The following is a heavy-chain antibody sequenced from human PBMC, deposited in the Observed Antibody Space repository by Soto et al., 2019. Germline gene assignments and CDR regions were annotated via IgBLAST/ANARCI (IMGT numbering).Heavy chain of an antibody. Sequence: LRLSRAASGFTFSSSAMSWVRQAPGKGLEWDSASSGSGGSTYYAYSVKGRFTISRDNAKNTLYLQMNSLRAEDTAVYYWAKDQSIYDFWSGSYDAFDIWGQGTMVTVSS. CDR2: SSGSGGST. D-gene: IGHD3-3*01. CDR3: AKDQSIYDFWSGSYDAFDI. J-gene: IGHJ3*02. V-gene: IGHV3-23*01. CDR1: GFTFSSSA.